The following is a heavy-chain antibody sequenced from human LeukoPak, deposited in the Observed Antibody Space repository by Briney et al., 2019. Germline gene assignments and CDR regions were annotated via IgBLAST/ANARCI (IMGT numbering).Heavy chain of an antibody. CDR1: GFTVSDNY. CDR3: ASFPSFGDFDY. CDR2: IYSGGST. V-gene: IGHV3-53*01. D-gene: IGHD3-10*01. J-gene: IGHJ4*02. Sequence: GGSLRLSCAASGFTVSDNYMSCVRQAPGKGLEWVSVIYSGGSTYYADSVKGRFTISRDDSKNTLYLQMNSLRAEDTAVYYCASFPSFGDFDYWGQGTLVTVSS.